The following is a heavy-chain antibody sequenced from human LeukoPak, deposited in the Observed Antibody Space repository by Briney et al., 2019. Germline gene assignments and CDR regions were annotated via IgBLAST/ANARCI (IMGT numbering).Heavy chain of an antibody. V-gene: IGHV1-2*04. D-gene: IGHD1-26*01. Sequence: ASVKVSCKASGYTFTGYYMHWVRQAPGQGLEWMGWINPNSGGTNYAQKFQGWVTMTRDTSISTAYMELSRLRSEDTAVYYCARGGIVGATTNDYWGQGTLVTVSS. J-gene: IGHJ4*02. CDR2: INPNSGGT. CDR1: GYTFTGYY. CDR3: ARGGIVGATTNDY.